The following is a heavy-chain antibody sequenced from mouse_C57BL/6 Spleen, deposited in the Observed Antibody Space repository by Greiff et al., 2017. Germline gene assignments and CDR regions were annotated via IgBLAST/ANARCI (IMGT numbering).Heavy chain of an antibody. CDR1: GYAFTNYL. CDR2: INPGSGGT. J-gene: IGHJ3*01. Sequence: VKLQESGAELVRPGTSVKVSCKASGYAFTNYLIEWVKQRPGQGLEWIGVINPGSGGTNYNEKFKGKATLTADKSSSTAYMQLSSLTSEDSAVYFCASYSNYFAYWGQGTLVTVSA. CDR3: ASYSNYFAY. V-gene: IGHV1-54*01. D-gene: IGHD2-5*01.